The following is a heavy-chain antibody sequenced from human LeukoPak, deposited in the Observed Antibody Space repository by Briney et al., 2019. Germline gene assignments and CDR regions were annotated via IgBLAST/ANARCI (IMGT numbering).Heavy chain of an antibody. CDR1: GYTLTELS. CDR2: FDPEDGET. CDR3: ATAGSDIAAAGTCNY. J-gene: IGHJ4*02. D-gene: IGHD6-13*01. Sequence: ASVKVSCKVSGYTLTELSMHWVRQAPGKGLEWMGGFDPEDGETIYAQKFQGRVTMTEDTSTDTAYMELSSLRSEDTAVYYCATAGSDIAAAGTCNYWGQGTLVTVSS. V-gene: IGHV1-24*01.